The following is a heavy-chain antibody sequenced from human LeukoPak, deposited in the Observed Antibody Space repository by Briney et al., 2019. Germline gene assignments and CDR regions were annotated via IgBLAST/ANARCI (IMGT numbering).Heavy chain of an antibody. J-gene: IGHJ6*02. D-gene: IGHD6-19*01. CDR2: LNGDGSMA. V-gene: IGHV3-74*01. Sequence: PGGSLRLSCAASGFTFSTYWMHWVRQAPGKGLVWVSRLNGDGSMANYADSVKGRLTISRDNAKNTLYLQMSSLTADDSAVYYSVRTPVDSSGWYTNGMDVWGQGTTVTVSS. CDR1: GFTFSTYW. CDR3: VRTPVDSSGWYTNGMDV.